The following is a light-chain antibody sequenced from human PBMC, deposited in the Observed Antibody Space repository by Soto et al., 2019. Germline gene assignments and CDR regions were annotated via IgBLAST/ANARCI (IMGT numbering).Light chain of an antibody. CDR2: NVD. V-gene: IGLV2-14*03. Sequence: QSALTQVASVSGSPGQSITISCTGTSSDVGGYNSVSWDHQHPGKAPKLMIYNVDYRPSGVSNRFSGSKSGNTASLTISGLQAEDEANYYCSSYTNSSTVVFGGGTKLTVL. CDR3: SSYTNSSTVV. J-gene: IGLJ2*01. CDR1: SSDVGGYNS.